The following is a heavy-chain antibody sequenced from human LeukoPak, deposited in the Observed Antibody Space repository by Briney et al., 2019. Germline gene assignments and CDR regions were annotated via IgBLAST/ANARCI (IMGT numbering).Heavy chain of an antibody. CDR2: ISSSSSYI. V-gene: IGHV3-21*01. CDR3: ARDKSTAMANFDY. D-gene: IGHD5-18*01. J-gene: IGHJ4*02. CDR1: GLTFSSYS. Sequence: GGSLRLSCAASGLTFSSYSMNWVRQAPGKGLEWVSSISSSSSYIYYADSVKGRFTISRDSAKNSLYLQMNSLRAEDTAVYYCARDKSTAMANFDYWGQGTLVTVSS.